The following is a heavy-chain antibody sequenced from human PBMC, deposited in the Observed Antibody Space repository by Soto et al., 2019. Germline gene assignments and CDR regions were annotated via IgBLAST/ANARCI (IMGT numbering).Heavy chain of an antibody. CDR3: ARVRGILRGHYYYGMDV. J-gene: IGHJ6*02. CDR1: GYTFTSYA. CDR2: INAGNGNT. V-gene: IGHV1-3*01. D-gene: IGHD3-16*01. Sequence: ASVKVSCKASGYTFTSYAMHWVRQAPGQRLEWMGWINAGNGNTKYSQKFQGRVTITRDTSASTAYMELSSLRSDDTAVYYCARVRGILRGHYYYGMDVWGQGTTVTVS.